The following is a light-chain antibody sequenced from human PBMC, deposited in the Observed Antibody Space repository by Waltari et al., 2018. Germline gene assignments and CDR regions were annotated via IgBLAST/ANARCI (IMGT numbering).Light chain of an antibody. V-gene: IGKV3D-11*02. CDR1: QSVSSY. Sequence: EIVLTQSPATLSLSPGERATLSCRASQSVSSYLAWYQQKPGQAPRLLIYDASNRATGIPARFSGSGPGTDFTLTISSLEPEDFAVYYCQQRSNWQITFGQG. J-gene: IGKJ5*01. CDR2: DAS. CDR3: QQRSNWQIT.